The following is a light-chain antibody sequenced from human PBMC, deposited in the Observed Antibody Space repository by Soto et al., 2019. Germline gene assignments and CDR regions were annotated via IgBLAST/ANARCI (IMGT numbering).Light chain of an antibody. CDR3: QQYNRWPLT. J-gene: IGKJ4*01. CDR2: NAS. CDR1: QSVRSY. Sequence: EIVLTQSPATLSLSPGERVTLSCRASQSVRSYLAWYQQKPGQAPRLLIYNASNRATGIPARFSGSGSGTDFTLTISSLEPEDFAVYYCQQYNRWPLTFGGGTKVDIK. V-gene: IGKV3-11*01.